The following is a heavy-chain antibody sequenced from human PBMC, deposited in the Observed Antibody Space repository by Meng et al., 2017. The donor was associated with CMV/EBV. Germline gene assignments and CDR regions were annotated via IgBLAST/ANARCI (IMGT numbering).Heavy chain of an antibody. CDR2: ISWDGGST. J-gene: IGHJ3*02. CDR3: ANGRSQNYCDSSGYSKPPHDAFDI. D-gene: IGHD3-22*01. CDR1: GFTFDDYA. V-gene: IGHV3-43D*03. Sequence: GGSLRLSCAASGFTFDDYAMHWVRQAPGKGLEWVSLISWDGGSTYYADSVKGRFTISRDNSKNSLYLQMNSLRAEDTALYYCANGRSQNYCDSSGYSKPPHDAFDIWGQGTMVTVSS.